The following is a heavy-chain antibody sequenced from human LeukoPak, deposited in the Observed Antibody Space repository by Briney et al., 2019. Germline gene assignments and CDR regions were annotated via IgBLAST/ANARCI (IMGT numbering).Heavy chain of an antibody. Sequence: ASVKVSCKASGYTFTNYGFSWVRQAPGQGLEWMGWISANNGNTNYAQKLQGRVTMTTDTSTRTGYMELRSLGSDDTAVYYCGRDRGRAPFDPWGQGTLVTVSS. CDR2: ISANNGNT. D-gene: IGHD3-10*01. CDR3: GRDRGRAPFDP. V-gene: IGHV1-18*01. J-gene: IGHJ5*02. CDR1: GYTFTNYG.